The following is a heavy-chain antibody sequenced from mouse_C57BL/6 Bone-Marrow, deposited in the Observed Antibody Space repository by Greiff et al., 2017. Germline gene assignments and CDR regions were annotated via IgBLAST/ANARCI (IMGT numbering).Heavy chain of an antibody. Sequence: VQRVESGAELARPGASVKLSCKASGYTFTSYGISWVKQRTGQGLEWIGEIYPRSGNTYYNEKFKGKATLTADKSSSTAYMELRSLTSEDSAVYFCARWGRGLGFAYWGQGTLVTVSA. J-gene: IGHJ3*01. V-gene: IGHV1-81*01. D-gene: IGHD6-1*01. CDR1: GYTFTSYG. CDR3: ARWGRGLGFAY. CDR2: IYPRSGNT.